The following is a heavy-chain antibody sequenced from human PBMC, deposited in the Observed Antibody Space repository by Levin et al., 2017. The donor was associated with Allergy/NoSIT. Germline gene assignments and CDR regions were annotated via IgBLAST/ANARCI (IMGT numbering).Heavy chain of an antibody. CDR3: ARNRIIVSGGNDYYYGMDV. Sequence: SCSVSGGSVTSGPYYWSWIRRPPGKELEWIGYINYHGVTKYNPSLQSRVTISVDTSKTEFSLKVTSVTTADTAVYYCARNRIIVSGGNDYYYGMDVWGRGTTVTVSS. J-gene: IGHJ6*02. CDR1: GGSVTSGPYY. D-gene: IGHD3-9*01. V-gene: IGHV4-61*01. CDR2: INYHGVT.